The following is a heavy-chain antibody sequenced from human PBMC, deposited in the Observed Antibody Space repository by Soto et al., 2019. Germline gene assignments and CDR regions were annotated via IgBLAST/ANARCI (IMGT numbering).Heavy chain of an antibody. CDR3: ARDSVSQVVIDFFYYFDY. CDR1: GFTFSSYD. V-gene: IGHV3-30-3*01. J-gene: IGHJ4*02. D-gene: IGHD3-22*01. CDR2: ISYDGSNK. Sequence: PGGSLRLSCAASGFTFSSYDMHWVRQAPGKGLEWVAVISYDGSNKYYADSVKGRFTISRDNSKNTLYLQMNSLRAEDTAVYYCARDSVSQVVIDFFYYFDYWGQGTLVTVSS.